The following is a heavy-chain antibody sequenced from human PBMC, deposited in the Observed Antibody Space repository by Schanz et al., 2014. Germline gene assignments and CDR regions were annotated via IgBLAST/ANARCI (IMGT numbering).Heavy chain of an antibody. J-gene: IGHJ5*02. D-gene: IGHD3-3*01. CDR3: AKFLYDDPS. CDR2: IHQSGGT. Sequence: QVQLQESGPGLVKPSETLSLTCSVSGGDIGNYYWSWIRQPPGKGLEWIGYIHQSGGTNYNPSLKSRATILVDTSKNQFSLRLTSRTAADTAVYYCAKFLYDDPSWGQGTLVTVSS. V-gene: IGHV4-59*08. CDR1: GGDIGNYY.